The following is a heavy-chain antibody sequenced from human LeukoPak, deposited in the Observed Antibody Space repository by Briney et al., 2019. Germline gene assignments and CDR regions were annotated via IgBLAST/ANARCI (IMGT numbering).Heavy chain of an antibody. Sequence: SSETLSLTCTVSGGSISSSSYYWGWIRQSPGKGLEWIGSIYYSGSTYYNPSLKSRVTISVDTSKNQFSLKLSSVTAADTAVYYCARHRRHQPLRLFDYWGQGTLVTVSS. CDR1: GGSISSSSYY. CDR3: ARHRRHQPLRLFDY. J-gene: IGHJ4*02. V-gene: IGHV4-39*01. CDR2: IYYSGST. D-gene: IGHD5-12*01.